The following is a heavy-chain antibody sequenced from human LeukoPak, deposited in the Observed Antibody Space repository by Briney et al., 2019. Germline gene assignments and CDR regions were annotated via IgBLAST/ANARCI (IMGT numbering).Heavy chain of an antibody. CDR1: GYSISSGYY. CDR3: ANYYDSSGYYLT. D-gene: IGHD3-22*01. CDR2: IYHSGST. V-gene: IGHV4-38-2*02. J-gene: IGHJ4*02. Sequence: SETLSLTCTVSGYSISSGYYWGWIRQPPGKGLEWIGSIYHSGSTYYNPSLKSRVTISVDTSKNQFSLKLSSVTAADTAVYYCANYYDSSGYYLTWGQGILVTVSS.